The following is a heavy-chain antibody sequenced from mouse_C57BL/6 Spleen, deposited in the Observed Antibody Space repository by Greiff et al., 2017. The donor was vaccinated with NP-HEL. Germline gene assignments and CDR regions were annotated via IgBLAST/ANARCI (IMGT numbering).Heavy chain of an antibody. Sequence: VHLVESGPCLFSPSQSLSITCTVSGFSLTSYGVHWVRQPPGKGLEWLGVNWAGGSTNYNSALMSRLSISKDNSKSQVFLKMNSLQTDDTAMYYCARGRGITGAYAMDYWGQGTSVTVSS. CDR2: NWAGGST. V-gene: IGHV2-9*02. CDR1: GFSLTSYG. CDR3: ARGRGITGAYAMDY. D-gene: IGHD2-4*01. J-gene: IGHJ4*01.